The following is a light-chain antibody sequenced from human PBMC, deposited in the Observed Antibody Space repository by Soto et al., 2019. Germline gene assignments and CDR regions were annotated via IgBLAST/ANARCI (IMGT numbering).Light chain of an antibody. CDR2: GAS. J-gene: IGKJ1*01. V-gene: IGKV3-20*01. CDR1: QSVSSSY. CDR3: QQYGSSPQT. Sequence: EIVMTQSPATLSVSPGEGATLSCRASQSVSSSYLAWYQQKPGQAPRLLIYGASSRATGIPGRFSGSGSGTDFTLTISRLEPEDFAVYYCQQYGSSPQTFGQGTKGDIK.